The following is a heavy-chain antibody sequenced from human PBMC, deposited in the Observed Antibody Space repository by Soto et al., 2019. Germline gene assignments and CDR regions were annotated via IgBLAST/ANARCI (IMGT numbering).Heavy chain of an antibody. Sequence: QVQLQQWGAGLLKPSETLFLNCAVNGGSLSGYYWSWVRQPPGKGLEWIGEVKDGGHTNYSPSHRGRITIPGDTHNNQYPLRQNSVTAAETGEYYCEGGQELGVATHWDQGSLVTVSS. CDR1: GGSLSGYY. D-gene: IGHD5-12*01. J-gene: IGHJ4*02. V-gene: IGHV4-34*01. CDR3: EGGQELGVATH. CDR2: VKDGGHT.